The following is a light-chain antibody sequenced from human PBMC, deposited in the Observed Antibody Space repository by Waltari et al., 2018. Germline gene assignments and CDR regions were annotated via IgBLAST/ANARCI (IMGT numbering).Light chain of an antibody. CDR2: EHS. CDR3: CSYAGDNIWV. Sequence: QSVLTQPASVSGAPGQWITISCSGSSSDVGDGTLVSWYQHHPGKAPQVIIYEHSNRSSGASDRFCGSTSGHTASLTNSGLQADDDAYYYCCSYAGDNIWVFGGGTKLTVL. CDR1: SSDVGDGTL. V-gene: IGLV2-23*01. J-gene: IGLJ3*02.